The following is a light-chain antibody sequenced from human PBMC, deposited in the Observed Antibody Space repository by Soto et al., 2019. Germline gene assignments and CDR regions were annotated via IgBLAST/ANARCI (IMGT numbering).Light chain of an antibody. V-gene: IGLV2-8*01. CDR1: SSDVGGYNY. J-gene: IGLJ1*01. CDR2: EVT. CDR3: CSHAGDNTYV. Sequence: QSALTQPPSASGSPGQSVTISCTGTSSDVGGYNYVSWYQQHPGKAPKLMIYEVTKRPSGVPDRFSGSKSSNTASLTVSGLQAEDEADYFCCSHAGDNTYVFGTGTKVTVL.